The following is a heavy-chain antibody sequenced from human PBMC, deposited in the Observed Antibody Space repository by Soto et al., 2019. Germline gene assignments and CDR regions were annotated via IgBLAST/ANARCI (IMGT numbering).Heavy chain of an antibody. CDR3: ARGTLTYCSSTSSYLRPPGYGMDV. V-gene: IGHV1-2*04. Sequence: ASVKVSCKASGYTFTGYYMHWVRQAPGQGLEWMGWINPNSGGTNYAQKFQGWVTMTRDTSISTAYMDLSRLRSDDTAVYYCARGTLTYCSSTSSYLRPPGYGMDVLG. J-gene: IGHJ6*01. D-gene: IGHD2-2*01. CDR1: GYTFTGYY. CDR2: INPNSGGT.